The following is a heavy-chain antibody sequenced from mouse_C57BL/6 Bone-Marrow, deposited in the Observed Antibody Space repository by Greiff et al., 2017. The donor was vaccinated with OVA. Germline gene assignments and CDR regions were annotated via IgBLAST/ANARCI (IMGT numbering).Heavy chain of an antibody. J-gene: IGHJ3*01. Sequence: VQLQQSGTVLARPGASVKMSCKTSGYTFTSYWMHWVKQRPGQGLEWIGAIYPGNSDTSYNQKFKGKAKLTAVTSASTAYMELSSLTNEDSAVYYCTREAIYDGYSAAYWGQGTLVTVSA. CDR1: GYTFTSYW. D-gene: IGHD2-3*01. CDR2: IYPGNSDT. CDR3: TREAIYDGYSAAY. V-gene: IGHV1-5*01.